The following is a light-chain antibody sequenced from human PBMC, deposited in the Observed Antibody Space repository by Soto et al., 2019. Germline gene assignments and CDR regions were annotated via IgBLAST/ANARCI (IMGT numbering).Light chain of an antibody. V-gene: IGKV3-20*01. CDR2: GAS. CDR3: QQYGSSPWT. CDR1: QSVITK. Sequence: EIVMTQSPATLSVSPGERATLSCRASQSVITKLAWYQQKPGQAPRLLIYGASTRATGIPDRFSGSGSGTDFTLTISRLEPEDFAVYYCQQYGSSPWTFGQGTKVEIK. J-gene: IGKJ1*01.